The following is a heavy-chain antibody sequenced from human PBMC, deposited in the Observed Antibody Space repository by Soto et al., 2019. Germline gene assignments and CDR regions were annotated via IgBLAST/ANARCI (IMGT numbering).Heavy chain of an antibody. D-gene: IGHD3-16*01. CDR3: ARLGGAYYYYYGMDV. CDR1: GFTFSSYA. Sequence: PGGSLRLSCAASGFTFSSYAMHWVRQAPGKGLEWVAAISYDGSNKYYADSVKGRFTISRDNSKNTLYLQMNSLRAEDTAVYYCARLGGAYYYYYGMDVWGQGTTVTVSS. CDR2: ISYDGSNK. J-gene: IGHJ6*02. V-gene: IGHV3-30-3*01.